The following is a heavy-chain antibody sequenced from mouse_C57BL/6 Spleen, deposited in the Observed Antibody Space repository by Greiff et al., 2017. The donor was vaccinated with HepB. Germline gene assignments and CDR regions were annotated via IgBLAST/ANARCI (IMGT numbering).Heavy chain of an antibody. D-gene: IGHD1-1*01. CDR2: IWRGGST. Sequence: VKLMESGPGLVQPSQSLSITCTVSGFSLTSYGVHWVRQSPGKGLEWLGVIWRGGSTDYNAAFMSRLSITKDNSKSQVFFKMNSLQADDTAIYYCAILYYYGSSYDYAMDYWGQRTSVTVSS. V-gene: IGHV2-5*01. J-gene: IGHJ4*01. CDR1: GFSLTSYG. CDR3: AILYYYGSSYDYAMDY.